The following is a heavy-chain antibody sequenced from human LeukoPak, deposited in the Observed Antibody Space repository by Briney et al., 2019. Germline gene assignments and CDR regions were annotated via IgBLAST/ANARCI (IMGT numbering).Heavy chain of an antibody. CDR3: ARVKSRLVAAISDY. D-gene: IGHD2-15*01. CDR2: INPNSGGT. J-gene: IGHJ4*02. Sequence: ASVKVSCKASGYTFTGYYMHWVRQAPGQGLEWMGWINPNSGGTNYAQKFQGRVTMTRDTSISTAYMELSRLRSDDTAVYYCARVKSRLVAAISDYWGQGTLVTVSS. CDR1: GYTFTGYY. V-gene: IGHV1-2*02.